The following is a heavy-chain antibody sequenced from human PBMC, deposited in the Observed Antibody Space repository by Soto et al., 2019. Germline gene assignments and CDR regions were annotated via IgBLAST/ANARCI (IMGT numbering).Heavy chain of an antibody. J-gene: IGHJ4*02. D-gene: IGHD3-22*01. CDR1: GGTFSSYA. CDR2: IIPIFGTA. CDR3: ARGYYDSSGYPAHLDY. V-gene: IGHV1-69*01. Sequence: QVQLVQSGAEVKKPGSSVKVSCKASGGTFSSYAISWVRQAPGQGLEWRGGIIPIFGTANYAQKFQGRVTITADESTSTAYMELSSLRSEDTAVYYCARGYYDSSGYPAHLDYWGQGTLVTVSS.